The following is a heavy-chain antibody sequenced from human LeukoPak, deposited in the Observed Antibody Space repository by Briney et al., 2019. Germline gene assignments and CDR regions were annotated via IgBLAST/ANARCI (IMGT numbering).Heavy chain of an antibody. CDR2: INPSGGST. V-gene: IGHV1-46*01. D-gene: IGHD3-10*01. Sequence: GASVKVSCKASGYTFTIYYIHWARQAPGQGLEWMGLINPSGGSTSYAQKFQGRVTMTRDTSTSTVYMELSSLRSEDTAVYYCARGPRITLIRGGQWYYYMDVWGKGTTVTISS. CDR3: ARGPRITLIRGGQWYYYMDV. CDR1: GYTFTIYY. J-gene: IGHJ6*03.